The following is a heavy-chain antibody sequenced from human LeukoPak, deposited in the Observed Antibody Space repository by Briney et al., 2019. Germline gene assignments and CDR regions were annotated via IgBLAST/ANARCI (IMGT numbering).Heavy chain of an antibody. D-gene: IGHD6-19*01. CDR1: GFTFSYYG. CDR2: IHFDGNNK. V-gene: IGHV3-30*02. Sequence: GGSLRLSCAASGFTFSYYGMHWVRQAPGKGLEWVAYIHFDGNNKYYTDSVKGRFTISRDNSKNTLYLQMNSLRAEDTAVFYCAKDRRGGSGWPFDYWGQGTLVAVSS. CDR3: AKDRRGGSGWPFDY. J-gene: IGHJ4*02.